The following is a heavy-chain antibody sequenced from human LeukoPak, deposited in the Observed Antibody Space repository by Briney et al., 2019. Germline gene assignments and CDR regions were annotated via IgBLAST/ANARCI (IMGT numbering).Heavy chain of an antibody. Sequence: GGSLRLSCAASGFTFSSYAMSWVRQAPGKGLEWVSAISGSGGSTYYADSVKGRFTISRDNSKNTLYLQMNSLRAEDTAVYYCAKVRVDIQITYYMDVWGKGTTVTVSS. CDR2: ISGSGGST. V-gene: IGHV3-23*01. D-gene: IGHD3-10*01. CDR3: AKVRVDIQITYYMDV. CDR1: GFTFSSYA. J-gene: IGHJ6*03.